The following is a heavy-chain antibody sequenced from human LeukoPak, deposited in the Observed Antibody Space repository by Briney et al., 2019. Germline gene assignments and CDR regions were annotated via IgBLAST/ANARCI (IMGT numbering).Heavy chain of an antibody. CDR2: FDPEDGET. Sequence: ASVKVSCKVSGYTLTELSMHWVRQAPGKGLEWMGGFDPEDGETIYAQKFQGRVTMTEDTSTDTAYMELSSLRSEDTAVYYCARRGGKNYGDYLLYYYYMDVWGKGTTVTVSS. J-gene: IGHJ6*03. D-gene: IGHD4-17*01. CDR1: GYTLTELS. V-gene: IGHV1-24*01. CDR3: ARRGGKNYGDYLLYYYYMDV.